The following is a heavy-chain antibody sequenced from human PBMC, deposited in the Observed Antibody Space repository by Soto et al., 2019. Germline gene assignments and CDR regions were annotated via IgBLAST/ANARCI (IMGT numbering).Heavy chain of an antibody. V-gene: IGHV4-59*01. CDR1: GGSISSYY. Sequence: SETRSLTCTVSGGSISSYYWSWIRQPPGKGLEWIGYIYYSGSTNYNPSLKSRVTISVDTSKNQFSLKLSSVTAADTAVYYCASSYSSGWQRGGNWFDPWGQGTLVTVSS. J-gene: IGHJ5*02. CDR2: IYYSGST. CDR3: ASSYSSGWQRGGNWFDP. D-gene: IGHD6-19*01.